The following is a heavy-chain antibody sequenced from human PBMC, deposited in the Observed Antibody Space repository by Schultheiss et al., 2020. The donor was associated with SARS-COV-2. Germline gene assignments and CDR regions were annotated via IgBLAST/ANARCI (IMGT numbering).Heavy chain of an antibody. Sequence: LETLSLTCTVSGGSISSYYWSWIRQPPGKGLEWIGYIYYSVSTNYNPSLKSRVTISVDTSKNQFSLKLSSVTAADTAVYYCARGRHGVPRGYSYGYLREYCWFDPWGQGTLVTVSS. V-gene: IGHV4-59*12. CDR3: ARGRHGVPRGYSYGYLREYCWFDP. D-gene: IGHD5-18*01. CDR2: IYYSVST. J-gene: IGHJ5*02. CDR1: GGSISSYY.